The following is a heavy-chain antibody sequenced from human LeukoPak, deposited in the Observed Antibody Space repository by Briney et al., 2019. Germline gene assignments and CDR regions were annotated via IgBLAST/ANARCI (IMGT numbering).Heavy chain of an antibody. CDR2: ISGSGGST. Sequence: PGGSLRLSCAASGFTFSGYAMSWVRQAPGKGLEWVSAISGSGGSTYYADSVKGRFTISRDNSKNTLYLQMNSLRAEDTAVYYCAADYYDSSGHHFDYWGQGTLVTVSS. J-gene: IGHJ4*02. CDR1: GFTFSGYA. V-gene: IGHV3-23*01. D-gene: IGHD3-22*01. CDR3: AADYYDSSGHHFDY.